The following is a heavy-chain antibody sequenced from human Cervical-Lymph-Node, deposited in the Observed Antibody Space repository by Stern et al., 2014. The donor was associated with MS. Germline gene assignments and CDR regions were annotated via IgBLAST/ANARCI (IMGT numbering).Heavy chain of an antibody. Sequence: QVQLQQWGAGLLRPSETLSLTCAVHGASFTDNYWSWIRQTPGKGLEWSGEINLSGKPHHNPSLMSRVTLSVDTAKNQFSLKLNSVTAADTAVYYCARERKVERSARVFVSFDVWGQGTLLTVSS. J-gene: IGHJ3*01. D-gene: IGHD1-1*01. CDR3: ARERKVERSARVFVSFDV. CDR2: INLSGKP. CDR1: GASFTDNY. V-gene: IGHV4-34*01.